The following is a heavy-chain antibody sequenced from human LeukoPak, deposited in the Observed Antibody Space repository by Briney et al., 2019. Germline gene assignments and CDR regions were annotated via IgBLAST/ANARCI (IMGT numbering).Heavy chain of an antibody. J-gene: IGHJ4*02. CDR2: IYYSGST. CDR3: ARDRQIEGEFDY. Sequence: SETLSLTCTVSGGSISSYYWSWIRQPPGKGLEWIGYIYYSGSTNYNPSLKSRVTIPVDTSKNQFSLKLSSVTAADTAVYYCARDRQIEGEFDYWGQGTLVTVSS. D-gene: IGHD3-16*01. CDR1: GGSISSYY. V-gene: IGHV4-59*01.